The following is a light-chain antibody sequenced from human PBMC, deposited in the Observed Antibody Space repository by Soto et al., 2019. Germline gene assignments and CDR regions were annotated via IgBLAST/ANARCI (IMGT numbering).Light chain of an antibody. J-gene: IGKJ2*01. CDR2: DAS. CDR3: QQRSNWPPYT. Sequence: EIVLTQSPATLSLSPGERATLSCRASQSVSSYLACYQQKPGQAPRLLIYDASNRATGIPARFSGSGSGTDYTLTISSLEPEDFVVYYCQQRSNWPPYTFGQGTKLEIK. V-gene: IGKV3-11*01. CDR1: QSVSSY.